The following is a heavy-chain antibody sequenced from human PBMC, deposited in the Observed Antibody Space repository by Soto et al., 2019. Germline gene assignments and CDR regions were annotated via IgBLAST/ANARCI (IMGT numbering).Heavy chain of an antibody. CDR1: GFTFSSYS. J-gene: IGHJ3*02. CDR2: ISSSSYI. CDR3: AREKGGGLGAFDI. V-gene: IGHV3-21*01. Sequence: GGSLRLSCAASGFTFSSYSMNWVRQAPGKGLEWVSSISSSSYIYYADSVKGRFTISRDNAKNSLYLQMNSLRAEDTAVYYCAREKGGGLGAFDIWGQGTMVTVSS. D-gene: IGHD2-15*01.